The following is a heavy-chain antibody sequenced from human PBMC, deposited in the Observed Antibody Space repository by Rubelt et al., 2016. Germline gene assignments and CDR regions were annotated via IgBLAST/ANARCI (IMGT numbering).Heavy chain of an antibody. V-gene: IGHV4-59*01. Sequence: QVQLQESGPGLVKPSGTLSLTCVVSGGSISSYYWSWIRQPPGQGLEWIGYIYYSGRTNYHPSLTSRVTIPVDTSRGQFSQKLRSLTAADTAWDYCARESCTVGGYYYMDVWGKGTTVTVSS. J-gene: IGHJ6*03. CDR2: IYYSGRT. CDR1: GGSISSYY. D-gene: IGHD2-8*01. CDR3: ARESCTVGGYYYMDV.